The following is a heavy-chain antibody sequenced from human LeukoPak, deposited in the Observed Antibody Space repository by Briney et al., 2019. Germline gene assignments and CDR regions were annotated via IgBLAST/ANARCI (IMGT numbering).Heavy chain of an antibody. V-gene: IGHV4-30-4*01. CDR1: GGSISSGDYY. CDR3: ARDGLYGTEYYYDSSGPSGVYYYGMDV. J-gene: IGHJ6*02. D-gene: IGHD3-22*01. CDR2: IYYSGST. Sequence: PSQTLSLTCTVSGGSISSGDYYWSWIRQPPGKGLEWIGSIYYSGSTHYNPSLKSRVTISVDTSKNQFSLKLSSVTAADTAVYYCARDGLYGTEYYYDSSGPSGVYYYGMDVWGQGTTVTVSS.